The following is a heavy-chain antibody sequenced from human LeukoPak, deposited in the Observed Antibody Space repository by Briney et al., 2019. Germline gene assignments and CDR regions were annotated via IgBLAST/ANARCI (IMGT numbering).Heavy chain of an antibody. V-gene: IGHV3-43*01. Sequence: GGSLRLSCVASGLTFDDYTMHWVRQAPGKGLEWVSLIRWDGDSTHYADSVKGRFTISRDNSKNSLYLQMNSLRVEDTAVYYCAKSWNYYDSSGDDALDIWGQGTMVTVSS. CDR3: AKSWNYYDSSGDDALDI. CDR1: GLTFDDYT. CDR2: IRWDGDST. J-gene: IGHJ3*02. D-gene: IGHD3-22*01.